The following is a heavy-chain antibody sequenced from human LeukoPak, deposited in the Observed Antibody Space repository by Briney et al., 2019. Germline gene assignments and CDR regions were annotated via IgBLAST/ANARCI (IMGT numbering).Heavy chain of an antibody. V-gene: IGHV3-23*01. CDR2: IIDAATNT. J-gene: IGHJ3*02. CDR3: AKDRVAVAGRDAFDI. CDR1: GFTFNNYA. Sequence: GGSLRLSCAASGFTFNNYAINWVRQAPGKRLEWVSSIIDAATNTHHAESVKGRFTISRDNSKNTLYLQMNSLRAEDTAVYYCAKDRVAVAGRDAFDIWGQGTMVTVSS. D-gene: IGHD6-19*01.